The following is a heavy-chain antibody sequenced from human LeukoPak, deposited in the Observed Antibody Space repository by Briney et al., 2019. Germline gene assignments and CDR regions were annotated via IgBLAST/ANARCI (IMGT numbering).Heavy chain of an antibody. Sequence: PGGSLRLSCAASGFTLSSHAIHWVRQAPGKGLEWVALISYDGNIKYYADSVKGRFTISRDNSKNTLSLQMNSLRAEDTAVYYCVRQMIRFWFDPWGQGTQVTVSS. CDR2: ISYDGNIK. V-gene: IGHV3-30*04. D-gene: IGHD3-16*01. CDR3: VRQMIRFWFDP. J-gene: IGHJ5*02. CDR1: GFTLSSHA.